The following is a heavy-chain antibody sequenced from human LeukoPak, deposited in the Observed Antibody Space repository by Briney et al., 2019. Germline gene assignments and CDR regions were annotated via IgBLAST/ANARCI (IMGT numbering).Heavy chain of an antibody. CDR1: GGSISSSSYY. D-gene: IGHD2-2*01. J-gene: IGHJ5*02. CDR3: ARGGRNQLLINWFDP. V-gene: IGHV4-39*02. CDR2: FYYSGNT. Sequence: SETLSLTCTVSGGSISSSSYYWGWIRQPPGKGLEWIGSFYYSGNTYYNPSLKSRVIISVDTSKNQFSLKLSSVTAADVAVYYCARGGRNQLLINWFDPWGQGTLVTVSP.